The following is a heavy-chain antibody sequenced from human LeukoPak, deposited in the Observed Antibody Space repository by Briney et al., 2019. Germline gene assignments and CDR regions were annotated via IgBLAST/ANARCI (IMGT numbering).Heavy chain of an antibody. Sequence: YIYYSGSTCYNPSLKSRVTISVDTSKNQFSLKLSSVTAADTAVYYCAREGLWFGGNLDYWGQGTLVTVSS. D-gene: IGHD3-10*01. V-gene: IGHV4-31*02. J-gene: IGHJ4*02. CDR3: AREGLWFGGNLDY. CDR2: IYYSGST.